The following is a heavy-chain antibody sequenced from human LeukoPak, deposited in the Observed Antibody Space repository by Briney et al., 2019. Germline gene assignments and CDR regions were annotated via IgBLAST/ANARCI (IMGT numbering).Heavy chain of an antibody. J-gene: IGHJ4*02. Sequence: GGSLRLSCAASGFTFSDYYMSWIRQAPGKGLEWVSYISSSGSTIYYADSVRGRFTISRDNAKNSLYLQMNSLRAEDTAVYYCASSRTGSYYSVSDYWGQGTLVTVSS. D-gene: IGHD1-26*01. V-gene: IGHV3-11*01. CDR2: ISSSGSTI. CDR3: ASSRTGSYYSVSDY. CDR1: GFTFSDYY.